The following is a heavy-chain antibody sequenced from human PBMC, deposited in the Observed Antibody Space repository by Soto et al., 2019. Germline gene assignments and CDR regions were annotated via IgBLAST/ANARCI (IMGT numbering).Heavy chain of an antibody. V-gene: IGHV1-46*01. CDR2: INPSGGST. CDR1: GYTFTSYY. Sequence: GASVKVSCKASGYTFTSYYMHWVRQAPGQGLEWMGKINPSGGSTSYAQKFQGRVTMTRDTSTSTVYMELSSLRSEDTAVYYCARNPGLRFLEWLPGGDYYYYGMDVWGQGTTVTVSS. J-gene: IGHJ6*02. D-gene: IGHD3-3*01. CDR3: ARNPGLRFLEWLPGGDYYYYGMDV.